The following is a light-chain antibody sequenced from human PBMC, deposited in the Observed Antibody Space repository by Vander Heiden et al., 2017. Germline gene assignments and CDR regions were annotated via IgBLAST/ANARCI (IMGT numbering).Light chain of an antibody. CDR2: ASS. V-gene: IGKV1-39*01. Sequence: DIQLTQFPSFLSASLGDRVTITCRASQNIANQVNWYQHRPGKAPTSLIAASSNLYAGVPSRFSGGGSGTDVTLTISSLQPEDFATYYCQTAYGSLFTFGQGTKLE. CDR3: QTAYGSLFT. J-gene: IGKJ2*01. CDR1: QNIANQ.